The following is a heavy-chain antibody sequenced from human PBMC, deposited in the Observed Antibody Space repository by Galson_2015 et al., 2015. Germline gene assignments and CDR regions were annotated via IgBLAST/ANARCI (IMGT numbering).Heavy chain of an antibody. D-gene: IGHD2-15*01. V-gene: IGHV5-51*01. Sequence: SGAAVNKPGESLPISFQGSGYSFTSYWLGWVRQMPGQGLEWMGLIYPGASDPRYRPSFQGQVTISADQSISPASLQRSSRKASDTAMYYCARPPYCSGGGGYHYFDYWGQGTLVTVSS. CDR2: IYPGASDP. J-gene: IGHJ4*02. CDR1: GYSFTSYW. CDR3: ARPPYCSGGGGYHYFDY.